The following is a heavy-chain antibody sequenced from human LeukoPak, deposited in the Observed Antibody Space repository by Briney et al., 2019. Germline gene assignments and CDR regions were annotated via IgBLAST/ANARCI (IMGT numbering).Heavy chain of an antibody. CDR2: IYYSGST. D-gene: IGHD3-10*01. Sequence: SQTLSLTCTVSGGSISSGGYYWSWIRQHPGKGLEWIGYIYYSGSTYYNPSLKSRVTISVDTSKNQFSLKLSSVTAADTAVYYCARFEIWDGSGSKRHLGYWGQGTLVTVSS. CDR3: ARFEIWDGSGSKRHLGY. CDR1: GGSISSGGYY. V-gene: IGHV4-31*03. J-gene: IGHJ4*02.